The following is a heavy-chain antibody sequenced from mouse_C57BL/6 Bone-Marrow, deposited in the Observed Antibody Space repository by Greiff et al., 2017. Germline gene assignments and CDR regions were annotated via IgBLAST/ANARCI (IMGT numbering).Heavy chain of an antibody. Sequence: LVESGAELVKPGASVKISCKASGYAFSSYWMNWVKQRPGKGLEWIGQIYPGDGDTNYNGKFKGKATLTADKSSSTAYMQLSSLASEDSAVYFCARAGWFRAGWFAYWGQGTLVTVSA. CDR1: GYAFSSYW. CDR2: IYPGDGDT. D-gene: IGHD2-3*01. J-gene: IGHJ3*01. V-gene: IGHV1-80*01. CDR3: ARAGWFRAGWFAY.